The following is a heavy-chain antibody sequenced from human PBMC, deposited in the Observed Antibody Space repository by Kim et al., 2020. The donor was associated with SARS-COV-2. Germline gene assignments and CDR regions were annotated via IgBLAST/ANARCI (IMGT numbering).Heavy chain of an antibody. Sequence: SETLSLTCAVYGGSFSGYYWSWIRQPPGKGLEWIGEINHSGSTNYNPSLKSRVTISVDPSKNQFSLKLSSVTAADTAVYYCARGTRQWLVRGPYYYYMDVWGKGTTVTGSS. CDR1: GGSFSGYY. V-gene: IGHV4-34*01. D-gene: IGHD6-19*01. J-gene: IGHJ6*03. CDR2: INHSGST. CDR3: ARGTRQWLVRGPYYYYMDV.